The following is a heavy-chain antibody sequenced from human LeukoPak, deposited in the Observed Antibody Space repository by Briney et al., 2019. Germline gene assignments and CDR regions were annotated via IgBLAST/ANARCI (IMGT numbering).Heavy chain of an antibody. D-gene: IGHD5-24*01. CDR3: ARRIQGMAPYYFDY. CDR1: GFTLSSYW. J-gene: IGHJ4*02. Sequence: PGGSLRLSCTASGFTLSSYWMHWVRQAPGKGLVWVPRINSDGGSTSYADSVKGRFTISRDNAKNTLYLQMNSLRAEDTAVYYCARRIQGMAPYYFDYWGQGTLVTVSS. V-gene: IGHV3-74*01. CDR2: INSDGGST.